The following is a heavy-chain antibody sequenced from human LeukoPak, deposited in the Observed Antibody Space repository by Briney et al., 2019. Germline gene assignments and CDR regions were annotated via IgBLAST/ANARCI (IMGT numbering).Heavy chain of an antibody. CDR3: ASRGYSSGDDAFDI. J-gene: IGHJ3*02. V-gene: IGHV5-51*01. CDR2: IYPGDSDT. Sequence: GESLKISCKGSGYSFTSYWIGWVLQMPGKGLEWTRIIYPGDSDTRYSPSFQGQVTISADKSISTAYLQWSSLKASDTAMYYCASRGYSSGDDAFDIWGQGTMVTVSS. CDR1: GYSFTSYW. D-gene: IGHD6-19*01.